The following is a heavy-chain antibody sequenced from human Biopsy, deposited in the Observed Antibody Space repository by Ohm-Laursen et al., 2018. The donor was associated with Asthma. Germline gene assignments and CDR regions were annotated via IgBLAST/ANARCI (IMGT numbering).Heavy chain of an antibody. CDR3: ARGDSSNWSHYYFDY. CDR2: IYSGGTS. V-gene: IGHV3-53*01. Sequence: GSLRLFCTASGFAVSRDYMFWVRQAPGKGLEWVSVIYSGGTSHTADSVRGRFTISRDYSKNTLYLQMHSLRAEDTAVYYCARGDSSNWSHYYFDYWGQGTLVTVSS. CDR1: GFAVSRDY. J-gene: IGHJ4*02. D-gene: IGHD3-22*01.